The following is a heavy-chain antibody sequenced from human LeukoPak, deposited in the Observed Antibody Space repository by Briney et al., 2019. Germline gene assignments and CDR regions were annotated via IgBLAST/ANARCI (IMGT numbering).Heavy chain of an antibody. CDR2: LSGSGGST. V-gene: IGHV3-23*01. CDR1: GFTFSSYA. CDR3: AKGSMGRGPDY. D-gene: IGHD3-10*01. Sequence: GGSLRLSCAASGFTFSSYAMNWVRQAPGKGLQWVSALSGSGGSTYYADSVKGRFTIFRDNSKNTMYLQMNSLRAEDTAVYYCAKGSMGRGPDYWGQGTLVTVSS. J-gene: IGHJ4*02.